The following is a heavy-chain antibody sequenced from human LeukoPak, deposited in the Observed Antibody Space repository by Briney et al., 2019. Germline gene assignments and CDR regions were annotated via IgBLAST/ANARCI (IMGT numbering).Heavy chain of an antibody. Sequence: GGSLRLSCAASGFIFNTYSMNWVRQAPGKGLEWVSSISSSSSYIYYADSVKGRFTISRDNAKNSLYLQMNSLRAEDTAVYYCVRSMATITFSFDYWGQGTLVTVSS. CDR2: ISSSSSYI. J-gene: IGHJ4*02. D-gene: IGHD5-24*01. V-gene: IGHV3-21*01. CDR1: GFIFNTYS. CDR3: VRSMATITFSFDY.